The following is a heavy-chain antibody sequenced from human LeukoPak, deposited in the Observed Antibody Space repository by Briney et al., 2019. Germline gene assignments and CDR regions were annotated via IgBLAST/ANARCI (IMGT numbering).Heavy chain of an antibody. J-gene: IGHJ4*02. CDR1: GFTFSTFA. D-gene: IGHD3-22*01. CDR2: ITGSGPYM. CDR3: AKWGGSMIEPD. Sequence: GGSLRLSCAASGFTFSTFAMHWVRLSPGKGLEWVSSITGSGPYMLYADSVKHRFTISRDNTKNLLYLEMNSLRAEDTAVYFCAKWGGSMIEPDWGQGTLVTVSS. V-gene: IGHV3-21*04.